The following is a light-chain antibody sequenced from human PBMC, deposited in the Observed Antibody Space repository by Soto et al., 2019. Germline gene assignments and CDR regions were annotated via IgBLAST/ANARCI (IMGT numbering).Light chain of an antibody. CDR3: SSYTSSSTLV. Sequence: QSALTQPASVSGSPGQSITISCSGFSSDVGDYNYVSWYQQHAGKVPKLIIYEVTNRPLGVSSRFSGSKSGNTASLTISGLQAEDEADYYCSSYTSSSTLVFGGGTKLTVL. CDR2: EVT. J-gene: IGLJ2*01. V-gene: IGLV2-14*01. CDR1: SSDVGDYNY.